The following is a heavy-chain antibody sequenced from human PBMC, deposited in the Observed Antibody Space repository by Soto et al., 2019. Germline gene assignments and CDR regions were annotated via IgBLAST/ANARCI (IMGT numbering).Heavy chain of an antibody. Sequence: QVQLVESGGGVVQPGRSLRLSCAASGFTFSSYGMHWVRQAPGKGLEWVAVIWYDGSNKYYADSVKGRFTISRNNSNIVLYLHINSLRAEDTVVYFCAREPRRGYSYGFSYQYYGMDVWGEGTTVTVTS. J-gene: IGHJ6*04. CDR3: AREPRRGYSYGFSYQYYGMDV. D-gene: IGHD5-18*01. V-gene: IGHV3-33*01. CDR1: GFTFSSYG. CDR2: IWYDGSNK.